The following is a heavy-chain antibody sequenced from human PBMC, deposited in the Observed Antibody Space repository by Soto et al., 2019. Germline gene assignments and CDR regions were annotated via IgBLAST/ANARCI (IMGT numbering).Heavy chain of an antibody. CDR3: ALGGYWVTTYYYYYGMDV. CDR1: GSSISGSSYY. V-gene: IGHV4-39*01. J-gene: IGHJ6*02. Sequence: SETLSLTCTVTGSSISGSSYYWGLIRQPPGKELEWIGSIYYSGNTYYNQSLMSRVTNSVDTSKNQFSLKLSSVTAADTVVYYCALGGYWVTTYYYYYGMDVWGQGTTVT. CDR2: IYYSGNT. D-gene: IGHD3-22*01.